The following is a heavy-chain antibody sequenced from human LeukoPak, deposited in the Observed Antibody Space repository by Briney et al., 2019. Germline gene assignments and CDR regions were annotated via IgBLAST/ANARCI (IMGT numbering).Heavy chain of an antibody. D-gene: IGHD3-22*01. CDR3: ARDGYYDSSGYYVYFQH. Sequence: ASVKVSCKASGYTFTSYYMHWVRQAPGQGLEWMGIINPSGGSTSYAQKFQGRVTMTRDTSTSTVYMELSSLRSEDTAVYYCARDGYYDSSGYYVYFQHWGQGTLVTVSS. CDR1: GYTFTSYY. J-gene: IGHJ1*01. V-gene: IGHV1-46*01. CDR2: INPSGGST.